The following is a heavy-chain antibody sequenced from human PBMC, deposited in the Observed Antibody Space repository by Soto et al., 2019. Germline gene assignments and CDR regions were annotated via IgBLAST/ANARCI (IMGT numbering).Heavy chain of an antibody. CDR2: IYYSGST. CDR1: GGPISSGADY. CDR3: ARWWSGSRQGFDP. D-gene: IGHD3-3*01. J-gene: IGHJ5*02. Sequence: PSETLSLTGTSAGGPISSGADYWSWIRQHPGKGLEWIGYIYYSGSTYYNPSLKSRVTISVDTSKNQFSLKLSSVTAADTAVYYCARWWSGSRQGFDPWGQG. V-gene: IGHV4-31*03.